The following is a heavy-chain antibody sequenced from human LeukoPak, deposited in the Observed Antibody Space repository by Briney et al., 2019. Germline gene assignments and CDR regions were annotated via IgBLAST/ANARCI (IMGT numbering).Heavy chain of an antibody. V-gene: IGHV4-39*01. D-gene: IGHD6-13*01. CDR1: GGSISSSGHS. Sequence: PSETLSLTCTVSGGSISSSGHSWGWIRQPPGKGLEGTGTIYYTRRTYYNPSLESRVTISVDTSKNQFSLRLSSVTAADTAVYYCAQSLGSSDWMGNWFDRWGQGMLVTVSS. CDR2: IYYTRRT. J-gene: IGHJ5*02. CDR3: AQSLGSSDWMGNWFDR.